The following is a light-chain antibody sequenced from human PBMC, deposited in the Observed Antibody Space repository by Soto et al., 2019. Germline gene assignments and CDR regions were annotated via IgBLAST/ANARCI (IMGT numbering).Light chain of an antibody. CDR2: SAS. CDR3: QQSYTAPFT. CDR1: QSIGTS. V-gene: IGKV1-39*01. J-gene: IGKJ3*01. Sequence: DFQMTQSPSSLSASVGDRVSITCRASQSIGTSLNWYQQKPGKAPKLLIYSASTLQGGGPSGFSGSGSGTDFTLTISSLQPEDFATYYCQQSYTAPFTFGPGTKVDVK.